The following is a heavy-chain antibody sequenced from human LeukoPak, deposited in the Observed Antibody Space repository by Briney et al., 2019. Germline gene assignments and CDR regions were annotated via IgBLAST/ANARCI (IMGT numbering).Heavy chain of an antibody. Sequence: GGSLRLSCAASGFTFNIHGMNWVRQAPGKGLEWVSFIFSSSTYIYYTDSVKGRFTISRDNARNSLYLQMDNLRAEDTAVYYCARDRSGGSFDYWGQGTLVTVSS. D-gene: IGHD2-15*01. V-gene: IGHV3-21*01. CDR3: ARDRSGGSFDY. CDR2: IFSSSTYI. J-gene: IGHJ4*02. CDR1: GFTFNIHG.